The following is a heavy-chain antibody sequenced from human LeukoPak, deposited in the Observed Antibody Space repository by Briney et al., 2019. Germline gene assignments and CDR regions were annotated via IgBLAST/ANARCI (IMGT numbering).Heavy chain of an antibody. CDR3: ARDPSNTGGLYVLFDY. CDR1: GYTFTSYG. Sequence: ASVKVSCKASGYTFTSYGISWVRQAPGQGLEWMGWISAYNGNTKYAQKFQGRVAMTTDTSTSTAYMELRSLRSDDTAVYFCARDPSNTGGLYVLFDYWGQGTLVTVSS. V-gene: IGHV1-18*01. J-gene: IGHJ4*02. CDR2: ISAYNGNT. D-gene: IGHD6-19*01.